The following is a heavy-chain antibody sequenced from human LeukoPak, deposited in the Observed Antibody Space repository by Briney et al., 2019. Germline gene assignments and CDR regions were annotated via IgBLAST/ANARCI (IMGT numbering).Heavy chain of an antibody. CDR3: ARAGSVTTFSLFDY. CDR1: GGSLSGYY. D-gene: IGHD2/OR15-2a*01. V-gene: IGHV4-34*01. CDR2: INHSGST. Sequence: SETLSLTCAVYGGSLSGYYWSWIRQPPGKGLEWLGEINHSGSTNYNPSLKSRVTISVDTSKNQLSLKLSSVTAADTAVYYCARAGSVTTFSLFDYWGQGTLVTVSS. J-gene: IGHJ4*02.